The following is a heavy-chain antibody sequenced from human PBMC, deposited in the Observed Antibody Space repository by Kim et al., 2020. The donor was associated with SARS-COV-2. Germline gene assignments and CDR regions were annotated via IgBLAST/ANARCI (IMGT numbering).Heavy chain of an antibody. J-gene: IGHJ4*02. CDR3: FADLMAATGMAY. CDR2: P. Sequence: PHYAGSVKGRFSFSRDDSKSSLYLQMKSLKSEDTAVYYCFADLMAATGMAYWGQGILVSVSS. V-gene: IGHV3-72*01. D-gene: IGHD6-13*01.